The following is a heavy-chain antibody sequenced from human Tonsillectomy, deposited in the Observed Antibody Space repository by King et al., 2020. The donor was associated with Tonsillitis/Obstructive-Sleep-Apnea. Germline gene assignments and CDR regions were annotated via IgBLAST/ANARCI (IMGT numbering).Heavy chain of an antibody. J-gene: IGHJ3*02. V-gene: IGHV4-59*08. CDR2: IYYSGST. CDR1: GGPISSYY. Sequence: QLQESGPGLVKPSETLSLTCTVSGGPISSYYWSWIQQPPGKGLEWIGYIYYSGSTNYNPSLKSRVTISVDTYKNQLSLKLSSVTDADTVVYYCARHTPTADAFDIWGQGTMVTVSS. D-gene: IGHD4-11*01. CDR3: ARHTPTADAFDI.